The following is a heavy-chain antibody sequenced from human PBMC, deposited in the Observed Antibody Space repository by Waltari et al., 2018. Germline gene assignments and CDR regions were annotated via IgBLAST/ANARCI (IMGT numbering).Heavy chain of an antibody. CDR2: IYYSGST. Sequence: QVQLQESGPGLVKPSETLSLTCPVSGGSISRHYWSWIRQPPRKGLEWIGYIYYSGSTNYNPSLKSRVTISVDTSKNQFSLKLSSVTAADTAVYYCARNVGQSSGWYWAYFDYWGQGTLVTVSS. J-gene: IGHJ4*02. CDR1: GGSISRHY. D-gene: IGHD6-19*01. V-gene: IGHV4-59*11. CDR3: ARNVGQSSGWYWAYFDY.